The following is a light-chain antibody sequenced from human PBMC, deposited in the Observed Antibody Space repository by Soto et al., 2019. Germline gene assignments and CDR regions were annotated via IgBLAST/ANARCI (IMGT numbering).Light chain of an antibody. CDR3: QVWDLSSGHREV. J-gene: IGLJ2*01. CDR1: NIGSKG. Sequence: SYELTQPPPVAVAPGETARISCGGNNIGSKGLFWYQQKAGQAPLLVIYYDTNRPSGIPERFSGSNSGNTATLTISGVEVGDEADYYCQVWDLSSGHREVFGGGTKLTVL. V-gene: IGLV3-21*04. CDR2: YDT.